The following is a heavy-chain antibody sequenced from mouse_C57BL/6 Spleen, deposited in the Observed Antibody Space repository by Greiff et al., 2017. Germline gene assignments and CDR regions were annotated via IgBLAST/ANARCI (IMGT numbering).Heavy chain of an antibody. CDR2: ISYDGSK. CDR3: ARETAQATFAY. J-gene: IGHJ3*01. CDR1: GYSITSGYY. Sequence: EVQLQESGPGLVKPSQSLSLTCSVTGYSITSGYYWNWIRQFPGNKLEWMGYISYDGSKNYNPSLKNRISITRDTSKNQFFLTLNSVPTEDTATYYCARETAQATFAYWGQGTLVTVSA. V-gene: IGHV3-6*01. D-gene: IGHD3-2*02.